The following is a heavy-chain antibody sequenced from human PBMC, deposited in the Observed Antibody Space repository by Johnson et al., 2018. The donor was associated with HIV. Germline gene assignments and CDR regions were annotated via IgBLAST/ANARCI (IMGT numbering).Heavy chain of an antibody. CDR1: GFTFSSYA. J-gene: IGHJ3*02. Sequence: QMLLVESGGGVVQPGRSLRLSCAASGFTFSSYAMHWVRQAPGKGLEWVAVISYDGSNKYYADSVKGRFTISRDNSKNTLYLQMNSLRAEDTAVYYCARAPRPDAFDIWGQGTMVTVSS. V-gene: IGHV3-30-3*01. CDR3: ARAPRPDAFDI. CDR2: ISYDGSNK.